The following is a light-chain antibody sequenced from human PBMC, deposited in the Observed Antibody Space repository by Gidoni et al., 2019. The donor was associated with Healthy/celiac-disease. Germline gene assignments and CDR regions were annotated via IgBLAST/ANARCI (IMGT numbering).Light chain of an antibody. Sequence: QSVLTQPPSASGTPGQRVTISCSGSSSNIGSNTVNWYQQLPGAAPTLLIYSNNQRPSGVPDRFSGSKSGTSASLAISGLQSEDEADYYCAAWDDSLTALFGGGTKLTVL. CDR3: AAWDDSLTAL. V-gene: IGLV1-44*01. CDR2: SNN. CDR1: SSNIGSNT. J-gene: IGLJ2*01.